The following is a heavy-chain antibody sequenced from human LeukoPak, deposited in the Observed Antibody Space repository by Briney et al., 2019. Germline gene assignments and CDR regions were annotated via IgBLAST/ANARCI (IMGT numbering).Heavy chain of an antibody. CDR1: GGSMNGGLYY. V-gene: IGHV4-39*01. CDR3: ARNATTVNHVYKYFDY. D-gene: IGHD4-17*01. CDR2: AFNSGST. Sequence: SETLSLTCSVSGGSMNGGLYYWAWIRQSPGKGLEWIGSAFNSGSTSYNPSLKSRVTISVDTSKNQFSLKLTSVTAAGTAVYYCARNATTVNHVYKYFDYWGQGALVTVSS. J-gene: IGHJ4*02.